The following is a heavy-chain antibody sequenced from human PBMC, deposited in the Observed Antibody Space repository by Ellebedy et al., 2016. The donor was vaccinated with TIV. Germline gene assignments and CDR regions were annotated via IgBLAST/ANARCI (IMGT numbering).Heavy chain of an antibody. D-gene: IGHD2-15*01. V-gene: IGHV1-24*01. Sequence: AASVKVSCKVSGDTLTELSMHWVRQAPGKGLEWMGGFDPEDGETIYAQKFQGRVTMTEDTSTDTAYMELRSLTSDDTAVYYCAREADSDALDIWGQGTMVIVSS. CDR3: AREADSDALDI. CDR1: GDTLTELS. CDR2: FDPEDGET. J-gene: IGHJ3*02.